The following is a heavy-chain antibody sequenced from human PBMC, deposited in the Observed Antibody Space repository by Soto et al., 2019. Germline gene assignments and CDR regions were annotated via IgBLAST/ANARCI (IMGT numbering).Heavy chain of an antibody. V-gene: IGHV1-69*12. Sequence: QVQLVQSGAEVKRPGSSVRVSCKASGANFSTYAINWVRQAPGQGLEWMGAIIPLYPSTNYARKFQDRVTITADQSTTTVSVQLDSLRSEDTAVYYCARVVSGAHDAFDIWCQGTLVTVSS. CDR3: ARVVSGAHDAFDI. CDR1: GANFSTYA. CDR2: IIPLYPST. D-gene: IGHD2-15*01. J-gene: IGHJ3*02.